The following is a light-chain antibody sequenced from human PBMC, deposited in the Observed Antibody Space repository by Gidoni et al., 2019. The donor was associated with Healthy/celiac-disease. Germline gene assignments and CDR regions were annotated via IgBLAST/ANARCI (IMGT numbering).Light chain of an antibody. CDR2: KAS. CDR3: QQYNSYSFWT. Sequence: DIQMTQSPFTLSASVGDRVTITCRASQSISSWLAWYQQKPGKAPKLLIYKASSLESGVPSRFSGSGSGTEFTLTISSLQPDDFATYYCQQYNSYSFWTFGQGTKVEIK. J-gene: IGKJ1*01. V-gene: IGKV1-5*03. CDR1: QSISSW.